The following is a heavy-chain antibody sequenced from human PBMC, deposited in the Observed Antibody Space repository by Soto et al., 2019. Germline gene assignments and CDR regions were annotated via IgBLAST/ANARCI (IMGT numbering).Heavy chain of an antibody. CDR1: GFTFSSYA. J-gene: IGHJ6*02. CDR2: ISYDGSNK. CDR3: ASGVYYYYYYGMDG. Sequence: GGSLRLSCAASGFTFSSYAMHWVRQAPGKGLEWVAVISYDGSNKYYADSVKGRFTISRDNSKNTLYLQMNSLRAEDTAVYYCASGVYYYYYYGMDGWGQGTTVTVSS. D-gene: IGHD6-13*01. V-gene: IGHV3-30-3*01.